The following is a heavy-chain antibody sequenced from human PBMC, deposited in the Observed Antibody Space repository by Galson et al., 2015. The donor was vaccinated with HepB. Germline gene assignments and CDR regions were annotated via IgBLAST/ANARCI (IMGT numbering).Heavy chain of an antibody. CDR2: ISAYNGNT. CDR3: ARAYYYDSSGYYYGGFFDY. J-gene: IGHJ4*02. V-gene: IGHV1-18*01. D-gene: IGHD3-22*01. Sequence: QSGAEVKKPGASVKVSCKASGYTFTSYGISWVRQAPGQGLEWMGWISAYNGNTNYAQKLQGRVTMTTDTSTSTAYMELRSLRSDDTAVYYCARAYYYDSSGYYYGGFFDYWGQGTLVTVSS. CDR1: GYTFTSYG.